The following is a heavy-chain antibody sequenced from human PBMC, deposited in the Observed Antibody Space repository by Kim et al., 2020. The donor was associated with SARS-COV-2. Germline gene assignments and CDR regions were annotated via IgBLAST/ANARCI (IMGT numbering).Heavy chain of an antibody. Sequence: LKSRVTISVDTSKNQFSLKLSSVTAADTAVYYCASASTGIAAAGGGPDWFDPWGQGTLVTVSS. J-gene: IGHJ5*02. V-gene: IGHV4-59*01. CDR3: ASASTGIAAAGGGPDWFDP. D-gene: IGHD6-13*01.